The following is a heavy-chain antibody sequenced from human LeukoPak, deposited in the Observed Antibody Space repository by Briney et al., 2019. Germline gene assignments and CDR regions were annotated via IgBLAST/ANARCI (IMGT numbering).Heavy chain of an antibody. CDR2: INPYSGGT. D-gene: IGHD3-3*01. V-gene: IGHV1-2*02. Sequence: ASVKISCEASGYTFTAYYMHWVRQAPGQGLEWMGWINPYSGGTNSAQKFQGRVTMTRDTSIGTDYLELTSLISDDTAIYYCARDPYDGNYYFDYWGQGTLVTVAS. CDR3: ARDPYDGNYYFDY. J-gene: IGHJ4*02. CDR1: GYTFTAYY.